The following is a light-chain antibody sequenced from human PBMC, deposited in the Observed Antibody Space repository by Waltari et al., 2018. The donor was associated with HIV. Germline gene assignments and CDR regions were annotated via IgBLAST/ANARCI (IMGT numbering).Light chain of an antibody. Sequence: EIVMTQSPATLSVSPGERVSLSCRASQSVSSNLVWYQQKPGQAPRVLIYGASTRAADIPARFSGSGAGTEFTLTISSLQSEDFAVYYCQQFHNWPRTFGQGTKLEIK. CDR3: QQFHNWPRT. CDR2: GAS. CDR1: QSVSSN. V-gene: IGKV3-15*01. J-gene: IGKJ2*01.